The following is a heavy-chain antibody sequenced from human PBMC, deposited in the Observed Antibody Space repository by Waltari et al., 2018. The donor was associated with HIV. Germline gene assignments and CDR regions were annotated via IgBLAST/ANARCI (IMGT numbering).Heavy chain of an antibody. D-gene: IGHD6-19*01. V-gene: IGHV3-7*01. CDR1: GFTFSNSW. J-gene: IGHJ4*02. CDR3: ATSKDVAGEY. Sequence: EVQLVESGGDLVQPGGSLRLSCAASGFTFSNSWMRWVRQAPGKGLEWVGNIKQDGSEKYYLDSVKGRFTISRDNAKNSVFLQMNSLRAEDTAVYYCATSKDVAGEYWGQGTLVTVSS. CDR2: IKQDGSEK.